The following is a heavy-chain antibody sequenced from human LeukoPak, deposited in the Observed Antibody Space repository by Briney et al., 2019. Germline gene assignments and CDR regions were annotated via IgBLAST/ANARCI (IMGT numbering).Heavy chain of an antibody. J-gene: IGHJ4*02. CDR2: LYYSGRT. CDR3: ARLKGYSSGWYPSYYFDY. D-gene: IGHD6-19*01. CDR1: GDSISSYF. V-gene: IGHV4-59*08. Sequence: SETLSLTCTVSGDSISSYFWCWIRQPPGKGLEWIGCLYYSGRTNYSPSLTSRVTLSADTSKNQFSLKLSSVTAADTAVYYCARLKGYSSGWYPSYYFDYWGQGTLVTVSS.